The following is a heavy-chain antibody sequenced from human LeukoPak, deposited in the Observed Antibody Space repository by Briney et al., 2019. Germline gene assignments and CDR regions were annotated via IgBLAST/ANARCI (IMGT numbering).Heavy chain of an antibody. J-gene: IGHJ6*03. CDR3: ARVEEGYGSGRRENYYYYYMDV. V-gene: IGHV4-39*07. CDR2: IYYSGNT. CDR1: GGSISSTRYY. D-gene: IGHD3-10*01. Sequence: SETLSLTCTVSGGSISSTRYYWGWIRQPPGKGLEWIGSIYYSGNTYYNPSLKSRVTMSVDRSKNQFSLKLSSVTAADTAVYYCARVEEGYGSGRRENYYYYYMDVWGKGTTVTISS.